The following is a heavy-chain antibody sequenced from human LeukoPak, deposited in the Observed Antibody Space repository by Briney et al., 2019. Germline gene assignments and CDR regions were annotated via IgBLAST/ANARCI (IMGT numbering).Heavy chain of an antibody. Sequence: GASVKVSCKASGYTFTSYYMHWVRQAPGQGLEWMGIINPSGGSTSYAQKFQGRVTMTRDTSTSTVYMELSSLRAEDTAVYYCAKDPKRWELPVDYWGQGTLVTVSS. CDR2: INPSGGST. J-gene: IGHJ4*02. V-gene: IGHV1-46*01. D-gene: IGHD1-26*01. CDR3: AKDPKRWELPVDY. CDR1: GYTFTSYY.